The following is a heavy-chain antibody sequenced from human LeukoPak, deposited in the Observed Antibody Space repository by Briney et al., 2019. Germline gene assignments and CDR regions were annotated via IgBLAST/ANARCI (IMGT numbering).Heavy chain of an antibody. CDR2: IYYSGST. D-gene: IGHD3-10*01. CDR3: ARHSPFGGLLSGWFDP. J-gene: IGHJ5*02. CDR1: GGSISSSSYY. V-gene: IGHV4-39*01. Sequence: SETLSLTCTVSGGSISSSSYYWGWIRQPPGKGLEWIGSIYYSGSTYYNPSLKSRVTISVDTSKNQFSLKLSSVTAADTAVYYCARHSPFGGLLSGWFDPWGQGTLVTVSS.